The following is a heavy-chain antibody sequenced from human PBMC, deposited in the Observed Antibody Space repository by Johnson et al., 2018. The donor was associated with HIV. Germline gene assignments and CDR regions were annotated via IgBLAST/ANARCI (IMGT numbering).Heavy chain of an antibody. CDR2: LSWNGGST. CDR1: GFTFDDYA. V-gene: IGHV3-9*01. CDR3: ARDGNYYDRSGYRVDAFDV. Sequence: VQLVESGGGLVQPGRSLRLSCAASGFTFDDYAMHWVRQAPGKGLEWVSGLSWNGGSTGYADSVKGRFTISRDNAKNSLYLQMNSLRAEDTALYYCARDGNYYDRSGYRVDAFDVWGQGTMVTVSS. D-gene: IGHD3-22*01. J-gene: IGHJ3*01.